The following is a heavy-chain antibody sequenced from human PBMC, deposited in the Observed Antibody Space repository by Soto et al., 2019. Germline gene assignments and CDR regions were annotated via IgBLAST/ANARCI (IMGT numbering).Heavy chain of an antibody. CDR1: GFTFSSYW. D-gene: IGHD6-6*01. J-gene: IGHJ4*02. V-gene: IGHV3-74*01. CDR3: ARGGQQLVSGY. Sequence: GGFLRLSCAASGFTFSSYWMHWVRQTPGKGLVWVSRINGDGSSTTYADSVRGRFTISRDNAKNTLYLLMNSLRAEDTAVYYCARGGQQLVSGYWGQGTLVTVSS. CDR2: INGDGSST.